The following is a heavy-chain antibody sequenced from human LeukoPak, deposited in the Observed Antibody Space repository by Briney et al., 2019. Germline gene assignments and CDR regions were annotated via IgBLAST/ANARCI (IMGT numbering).Heavy chain of an antibody. CDR1: GYTFTSYG. Sequence: ASVKVSCKASGYTFTSYGISWVRQAPGQGLEWMGWINPNSGGTNYAQKFQGRVTMTRDTSISTAYMELSRLRSDDTAVYYCATEWGIAAAGTLDYWGQGTLVTVSS. CDR3: ATEWGIAAAGTLDY. J-gene: IGHJ4*02. D-gene: IGHD6-13*01. CDR2: INPNSGGT. V-gene: IGHV1-2*02.